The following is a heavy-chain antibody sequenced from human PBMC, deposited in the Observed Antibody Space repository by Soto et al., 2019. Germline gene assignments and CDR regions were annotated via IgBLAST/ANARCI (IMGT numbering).Heavy chain of an antibody. CDR1: GGSFRDYY. V-gene: IGHV4-34*01. D-gene: IGHD3-22*01. CDR3: AREWFRNIDS. Sequence: PSETLSLTCAVYGGSFRDYYWSWIRQPPGKGLEWIGEINHSGRTNYNPSLKSRVTISVDRSKNQFSLELSSVTAADTAVYYCAREWFRNIDSWGKGTRVTAS. J-gene: IGHJ4*02. CDR2: INHSGRT.